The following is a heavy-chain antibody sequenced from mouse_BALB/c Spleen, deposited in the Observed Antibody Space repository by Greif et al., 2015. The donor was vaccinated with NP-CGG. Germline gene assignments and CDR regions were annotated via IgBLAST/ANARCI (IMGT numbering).Heavy chain of an antibody. D-gene: IGHD1-1*01. J-gene: IGHJ3*01. Sequence: VQLQQSGAELVKPGASVKLSCTASGFNIKDTYMHWVKQRPEQGLEWIGRIDPANGNTKYDPKFQGKATITADTSSNTAYLQLSSLTSEDTAVYYCAPITTVVEGFAYWGQGTLVTVSA. CDR3: APITTVVEGFAY. CDR2: IDPANGNT. CDR1: GFNIKDTY. V-gene: IGHV14-3*02.